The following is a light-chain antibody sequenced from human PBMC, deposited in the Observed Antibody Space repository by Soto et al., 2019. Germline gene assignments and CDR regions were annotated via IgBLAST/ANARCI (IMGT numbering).Light chain of an antibody. Sequence: DIQMTQPPSPLSASVGDRVTITCRASQTIGKNLNWYQQEPGKAPKLLIYAASTLQSGVPSRFIGSGSGTDIAVTISGLQSAECAIYFCQQTYNSSPDTFGQGTKREIK. J-gene: IGKJ2*01. CDR2: AAS. CDR3: QQTYNSSPDT. CDR1: QTIGKN. V-gene: IGKV1-39*01.